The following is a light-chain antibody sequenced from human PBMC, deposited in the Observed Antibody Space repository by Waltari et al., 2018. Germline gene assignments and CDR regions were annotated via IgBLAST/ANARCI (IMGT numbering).Light chain of an antibody. CDR3: CSYAGSDVV. J-gene: IGLJ2*01. Sequence: QSALTQPRSVSGSPGQSVTISCPGPSSDVGGYNYVSWYQQHPGKAPKLMIYDVSKRPSGVPDRFSGSKSGNTASLTISGLQAEDEADYYCCSYAGSDVVFGGGTKLTVL. V-gene: IGLV2-11*01. CDR1: SSDVGGYNY. CDR2: DVS.